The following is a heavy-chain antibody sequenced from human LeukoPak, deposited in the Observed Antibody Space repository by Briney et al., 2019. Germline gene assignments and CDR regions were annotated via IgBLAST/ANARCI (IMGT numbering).Heavy chain of an antibody. CDR3: ARRLATQPVILRLGELNSLPFDP. CDR2: IIPILGIA. V-gene: IGHV1-69*02. J-gene: IGHJ5*02. CDR1: GGTFSSYT. Sequence: SVKVSCKASGGTFSSYTISWVRQAPGQGLEWMGRIIPILGIANYAQKFQCRVTITADKSTSTAYMELSSLRSEDTAVYYCARRLATQPVILRLGELNSLPFDPWGQGTLVTVSS. D-gene: IGHD3-16*01.